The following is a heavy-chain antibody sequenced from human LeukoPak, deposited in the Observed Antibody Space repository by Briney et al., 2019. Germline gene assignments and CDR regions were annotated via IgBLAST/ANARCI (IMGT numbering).Heavy chain of an antibody. CDR3: ARGAAADSFDY. J-gene: IGHJ4*02. CDR2: IKQDGSEK. Sequence: GGLRLSCAASGFTFSSYGMHWVRQAPGKGLEWVANIKQDGSEKYYVDSVKGRFTISRDNAKNSLYLQMNSLRAEDTAVYYCARGAAADSFDYWGQGTLVTVSS. D-gene: IGHD6-13*01. CDR1: GFTFSSYG. V-gene: IGHV3-7*01.